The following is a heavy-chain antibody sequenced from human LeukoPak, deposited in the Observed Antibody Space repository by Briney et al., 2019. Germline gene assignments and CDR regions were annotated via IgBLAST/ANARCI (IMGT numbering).Heavy chain of an antibody. J-gene: IGHJ4*02. CDR2: IRSKAYGGTT. CDR3: TSLGDGGIVFDY. D-gene: IGHD4-23*01. Sequence: TGGSLRLSCAASGFTLSNYGMSWVRQAPGKGLEWVGFIRSKAYGGTTEYAASVKGRFTISRDDSKSIAYLQMNSLETEDTAVYYCTSLGDGGIVFDYWGQGTLVTVSS. CDR1: GFTLSNYG. V-gene: IGHV3-49*04.